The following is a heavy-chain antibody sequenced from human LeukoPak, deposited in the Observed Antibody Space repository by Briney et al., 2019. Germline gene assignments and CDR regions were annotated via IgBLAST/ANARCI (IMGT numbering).Heavy chain of an antibody. V-gene: IGHV3-64*01. J-gene: IGHJ4*02. CDR1: GFTFSSYW. D-gene: IGHD3-22*01. CDR2: ISSNGGST. Sequence: GGSLRLSCSASGFTFSSYWMHWVRQAPGKGLEYVSAISSNGGSTYYANSVKGRFTISRDNSKNTLYLQMGSLRAEDMAVYYCARKRPQYYYDSSGYYDYWGQGTLVTVSS. CDR3: ARKRPQYYYDSSGYYDY.